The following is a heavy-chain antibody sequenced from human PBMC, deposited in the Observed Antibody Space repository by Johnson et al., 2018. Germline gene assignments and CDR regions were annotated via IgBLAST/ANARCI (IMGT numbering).Heavy chain of an antibody. D-gene: IGHD3-22*01. Sequence: QVQLVESGGGLVKPGGSLRLSCAASGFTFSDYYMSWIRQAPGKGLAWVSYISSSGSTRYYADAVKGRFTISRDNNKNSLYLQMNSLRAEGTAVYYCARELSGYYYAFDIWGQGTMVTVSS. J-gene: IGHJ3*02. CDR2: ISSSGSTR. CDR1: GFTFSDYY. CDR3: ARELSGYYYAFDI. V-gene: IGHV3-11*04.